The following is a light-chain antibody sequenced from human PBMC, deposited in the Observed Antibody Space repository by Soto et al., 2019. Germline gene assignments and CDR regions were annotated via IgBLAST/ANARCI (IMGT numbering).Light chain of an antibody. CDR1: QSVSSY. CDR2: DAS. Sequence: EIVITQSPATLSVSPGERGTLSCRASQSVSSYLAWYQQKPGQAPRLLIYDASNRATGIPARFSGSGSGTDFTLTISSLEPEDFAVYYCQQRSNWLTFGGGTQVDIK. J-gene: IGKJ4*01. V-gene: IGKV3-11*01. CDR3: QQRSNWLT.